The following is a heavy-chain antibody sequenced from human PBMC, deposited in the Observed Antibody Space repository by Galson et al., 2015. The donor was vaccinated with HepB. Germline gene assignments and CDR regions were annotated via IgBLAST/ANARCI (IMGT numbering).Heavy chain of an antibody. V-gene: IGHV3-30-3*01. CDR1: GFTLSYYT. CDR3: ARGAYSYGNTFDY. CDR2: ISYDGSNK. D-gene: IGHD5-18*01. Sequence: SLRLSCAASGFTLSYYTMHWVRQAPGKGLEWVAVISYDGSNKYYADSVKGQFTISRDNSKNTLSLQMNSLRVEDTAVHYCARGAYSYGNTFDYWGQGTLVTVSS. J-gene: IGHJ4*02.